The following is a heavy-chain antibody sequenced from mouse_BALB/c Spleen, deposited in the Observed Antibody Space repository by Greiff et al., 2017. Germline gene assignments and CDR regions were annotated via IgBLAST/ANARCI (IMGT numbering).Heavy chain of an antibody. J-gene: IGHJ4*01. CDR2: ISSGGGST. CDR1: GFAFSSYD. CDR3: ARHGNSYAMDY. Sequence: VQLKESGGGLVKPGGSLKLSCAASGFAFSSYDMSWVRQTPEKRLEWVAYISSGGGSTYYPDTVKGRFTISRDNAKNTLYLQMSSLKSEDTAMYYCARHGNSYAMDYWGQGTSVTVSS. V-gene: IGHV5-12-1*01. D-gene: IGHD2-1*01.